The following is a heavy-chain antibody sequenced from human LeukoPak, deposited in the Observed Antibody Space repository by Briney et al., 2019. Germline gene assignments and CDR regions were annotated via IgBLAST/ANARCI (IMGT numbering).Heavy chain of an antibody. Sequence: ASVKVSCKASSYSFTSYGFSWVRQAPGQGLEWMGWISAYNGNTKYAQKLQGRVTMTTDTSTSTAYMELRSLRSDDTAVYYCARDMFPGSSGVVIKNMDIWGKGTTVTVSS. V-gene: IGHV1-18*01. CDR3: ARDMFPGSSGVVIKNMDI. CDR1: SYSFTSYG. CDR2: ISAYNGNT. J-gene: IGHJ6*03. D-gene: IGHD3-3*01.